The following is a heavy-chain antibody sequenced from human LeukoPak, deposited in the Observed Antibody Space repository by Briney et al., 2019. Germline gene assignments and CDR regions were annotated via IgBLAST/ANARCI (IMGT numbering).Heavy chain of an antibody. Sequence: GGSLRLSCAASGFTFSSYSMNWVRQAPGKGLEWVSSISSSSSYIYYADSVKGRFTISRDNAKNSLYLQMNSLRAEDTAVYYCARRIAAAGTRGFDYWGQGTLVTVSS. CDR1: GFTFSSYS. CDR3: ARRIAAAGTRGFDY. D-gene: IGHD6-13*01. V-gene: IGHV3-21*01. CDR2: ISSSSSYI. J-gene: IGHJ4*02.